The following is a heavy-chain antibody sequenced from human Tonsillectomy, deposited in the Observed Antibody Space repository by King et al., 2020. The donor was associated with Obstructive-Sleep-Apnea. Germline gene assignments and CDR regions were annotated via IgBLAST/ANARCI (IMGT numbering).Heavy chain of an antibody. Sequence: VQLQQWGAGLLKPSETLSLTCAVYGGSFSGYYWSWIRQPPGKGLEWIGEINHSGSTNYNPSLKSRVTISVDTSKNQFSLKLSSVTAADTAVYYCARGRSRSIVRGVDPFYGMDVWGQGTTVTVSS. CDR3: ARGRSRSIVRGVDPFYGMDV. CDR2: INHSGST. J-gene: IGHJ6*02. V-gene: IGHV4-34*01. CDR1: GGSFSGYY. D-gene: IGHD3-10*01.